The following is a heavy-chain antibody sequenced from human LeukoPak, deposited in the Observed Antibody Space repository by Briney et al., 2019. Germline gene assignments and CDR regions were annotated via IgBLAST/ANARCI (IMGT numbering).Heavy chain of an antibody. CDR1: GASISSSIHY. J-gene: IGHJ5*01. V-gene: IGHV4-39*02. D-gene: IGHD1-1*01. Sequence: PSETLSLTCAVSGASISSSIHYWGWFRQPPGKGLEWIGSVYYSGGTYYNPSLESRLTISVDTSNNRFSLKLKSMTAADTAVFYCARVTTGSTTLDSWGQGILVTVSS. CDR2: VYYSGGT. CDR3: ARVTTGSTTLDS.